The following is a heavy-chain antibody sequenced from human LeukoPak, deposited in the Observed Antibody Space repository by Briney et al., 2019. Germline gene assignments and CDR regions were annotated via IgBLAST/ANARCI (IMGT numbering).Heavy chain of an antibody. Sequence: GGSLRLSCAASGFIFTNYFMSWVRQAPGKGLEWVASIKHDGSEKYYVDSVRGRFTISRDNTMNSLYLQMSSLRAEDTAVYYCAKDVLDFWGQGTLVTVSS. CDR2: IKHDGSEK. V-gene: IGHV3-7*01. J-gene: IGHJ4*02. CDR3: AKDVLDF. CDR1: GFIFTNYF.